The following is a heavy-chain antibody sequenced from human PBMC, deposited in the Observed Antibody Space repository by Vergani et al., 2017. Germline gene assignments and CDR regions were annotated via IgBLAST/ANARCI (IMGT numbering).Heavy chain of an antibody. CDR3: ARDGGQGFDY. D-gene: IGHD3-3*01. V-gene: IGHV4-59*01. CDR2: IYYSGST. Sequence: QVQLQESGPGLVKPSETLSLTCTVSGGSISSYYWSWIRQPPGKGLEWIGYIYYSGSTNYNPSLKSRVTISVDTSKNQFSLKLSSVTAADTAVYYCARDGGQGFDYWGQGNLVTVSS. J-gene: IGHJ4*02. CDR1: GGSISSYY.